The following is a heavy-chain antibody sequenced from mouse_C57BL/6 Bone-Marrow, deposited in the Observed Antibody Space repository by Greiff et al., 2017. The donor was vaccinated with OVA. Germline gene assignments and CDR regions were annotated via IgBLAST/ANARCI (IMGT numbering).Heavy chain of an antibody. CDR2: IWSGGST. D-gene: IGHD2-12*01. CDR3: ARKRGLLSFAY. CDR1: GFSLTSYG. J-gene: IGHJ3*01. V-gene: IGHV2-2*01. Sequence: VHLVESGPGLVQPSQSLSITCTVSGFSLTSYGVHWVRQSPGKGLEWLGVIWSGGSTDYNAAFISRLSITKDNSKSQVFFKMSSLQADDTAIYYCARKRGLLSFAYWGQGTLVTVSA.